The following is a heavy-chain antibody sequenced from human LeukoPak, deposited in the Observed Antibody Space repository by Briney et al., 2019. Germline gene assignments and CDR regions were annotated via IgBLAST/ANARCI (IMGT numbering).Heavy chain of an antibody. CDR3: TRSCGYDILTGYFPQALQH. CDR2: IISISGSP. J-gene: IGHJ1*01. CDR1: GYTFTSYG. D-gene: IGHD3-9*01. Sequence: ASAKVSCKASGYTFTSYGISWVRQVPGQGLEWMGGIISISGSPNYAQGFQGRVTFTTDESTSTAYMELRSLTSEVTAVYYCTRSCGYDILTGYFPQALQHWGQGTLVTVSS. V-gene: IGHV1-69*05.